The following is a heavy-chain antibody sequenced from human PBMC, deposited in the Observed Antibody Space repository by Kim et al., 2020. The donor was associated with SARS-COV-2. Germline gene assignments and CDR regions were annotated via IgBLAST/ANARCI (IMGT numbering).Heavy chain of an antibody. CDR2: IGTAGDT. CDR1: GFTFSSYD. Sequence: GGSLRLSFAASGFTFSSYDMHWVRQATGKGLEWVSAIGTAGDTYYPGSVKGRFTISRENAKNSLYLQMNSLRAGDTAVYYCARAFYGGTYYYYYGMDVWGQGTTVTVSS. V-gene: IGHV3-13*04. CDR3: ARAFYGGTYYYYYGMDV. J-gene: IGHJ6*02. D-gene: IGHD4-17*01.